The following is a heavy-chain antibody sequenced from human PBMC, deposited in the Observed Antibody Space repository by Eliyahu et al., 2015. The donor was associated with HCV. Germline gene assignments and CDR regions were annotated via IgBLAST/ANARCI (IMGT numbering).Heavy chain of an antibody. CDR3: AADDILTAY. Sequence: QMQLVQSGPEVKKPGTSVKVSCKASGFTLASRAMQWVRQXRGQRLEWIGWIVVGRGNTQYAQRFQERVTITRDMSTSTVYMELSSLRAEDTAVYYCAADDILTAYWGQGTLVTVSS. J-gene: IGHJ4*02. CDR1: GFTLASRA. CDR2: IVVGRGNT. D-gene: IGHD3-9*01. V-gene: IGHV1-58*02.